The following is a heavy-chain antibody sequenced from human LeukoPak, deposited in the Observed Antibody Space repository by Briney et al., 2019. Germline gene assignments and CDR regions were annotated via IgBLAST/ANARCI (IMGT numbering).Heavy chain of an antibody. CDR3: ARPYSGWYGRRFDP. J-gene: IGHJ5*02. V-gene: IGHV4-34*01. CDR2: INHSGST. CDR1: GGSFSGYY. D-gene: IGHD6-19*01. Sequence: SETLSLTCAVYGGSFSGYYWSWIRQPPGKGLEWIGEINHSGSTNYNPSLKSRVTISVDTSKNQFSLKLSSVTAADTAVYYCARPYSGWYGRRFDPWGQGTLVTVSS.